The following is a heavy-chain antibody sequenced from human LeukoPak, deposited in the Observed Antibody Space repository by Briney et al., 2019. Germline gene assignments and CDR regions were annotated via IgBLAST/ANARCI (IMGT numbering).Heavy chain of an antibody. CDR3: ARDGRYEYYYYMDV. V-gene: IGHV3-30*04. CDR2: ISYDGSNK. CDR1: GFTFSSYA. Sequence: PGGSLRLSCAASGFTFSSYAMHWVRQAPGKGLEWVAVISYDGSNKYYADSVKGRFTISRDNSKNTLYLQMNSLRAEDTAVYYCARDGRYEYYYYMDVWGKGTTVTVSS. D-gene: IGHD2-2*01. J-gene: IGHJ6*03.